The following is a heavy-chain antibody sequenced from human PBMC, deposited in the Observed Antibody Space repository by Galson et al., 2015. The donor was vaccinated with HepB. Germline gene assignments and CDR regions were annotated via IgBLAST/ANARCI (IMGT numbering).Heavy chain of an antibody. J-gene: IGHJ4*02. Sequence: SLRLSCAASGFTFSSYAMSWVRQAPGKGLEWVSAISGSGGSTYYADSVKGRFTISRDNSKNTLYLQMNSLRAEDTAVYYCAKEESGVLRYFDWLLYFDSWGQGTLVTVSS. CDR3: AKEESGVLRYFDWLLYFDS. CDR2: ISGSGGST. D-gene: IGHD3-9*01. CDR1: GFTFSSYA. V-gene: IGHV3-23*01.